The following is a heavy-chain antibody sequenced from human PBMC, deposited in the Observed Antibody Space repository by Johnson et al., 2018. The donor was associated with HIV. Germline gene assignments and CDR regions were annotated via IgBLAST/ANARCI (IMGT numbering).Heavy chain of an antibody. Sequence: VQLVESGGGVVRPGGSLRLSCAASGFSLDDYGMSWVRQAPGKGLEWVSGINWTGGSTGYADSVKGRFTISRDNAKNSLYLQMNSLRAEDTALYYCARLTSGAFDIWGPGTMVTVSS. D-gene: IGHD1-14*01. J-gene: IGHJ3*02. CDR1: GFSLDDYG. CDR2: INWTGGST. CDR3: ARLTSGAFDI. V-gene: IGHV3-20*04.